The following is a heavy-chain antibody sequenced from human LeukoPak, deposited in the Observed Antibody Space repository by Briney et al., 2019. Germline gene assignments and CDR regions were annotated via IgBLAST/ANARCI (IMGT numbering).Heavy chain of an antibody. V-gene: IGHV1-2*02. CDR3: ARPGGGYSYGYDY. CDR1: GYTFTGYY. Sequence: GASVKVSCKASGYTFTGYYMHWVRQAPGQGLEWMGWINPNSGGTNYAQKFQGRVTMTRDTSISTAYMELSRLRSDDTAVYYCARPGGGYSYGYDYWGQGTLVTVPS. D-gene: IGHD5-18*01. CDR2: INPNSGGT. J-gene: IGHJ4*02.